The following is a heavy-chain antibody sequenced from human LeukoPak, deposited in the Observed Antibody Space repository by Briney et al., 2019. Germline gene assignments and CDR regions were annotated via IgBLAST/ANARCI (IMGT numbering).Heavy chain of an antibody. D-gene: IGHD3-10*01. CDR1: GFTVSNNY. CDR3: ARDYYGSGSFQYDS. J-gene: IGHJ4*02. CDR2: TYSGGAT. Sequence: PGGSLRLSCAASGFTVSNNYMNWVRQAPGKGLEWVSITYSGGATYYADSVKGRFTISRDNSKNTVYLQMNSLRAEDTAVYYCARDYYGSGSFQYDSWGQGTLVTVSS. V-gene: IGHV3-53*01.